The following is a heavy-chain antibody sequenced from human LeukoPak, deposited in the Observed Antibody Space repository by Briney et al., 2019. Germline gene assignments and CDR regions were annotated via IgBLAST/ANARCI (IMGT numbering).Heavy chain of an antibody. V-gene: IGHV3-53*01. CDR1: GFTVRSNY. J-gene: IGHJ1*01. Sequence: PGGSLRLSCAASGFTVRSNYMSWVRQAPGKGLEWVSVIYSGGSTYYADSVKGRFTISRDNSKNTLYLQMKSLRAEDTAVYYCARTDETAPAEDFQHWGQGTLVTVSS. D-gene: IGHD2-21*02. CDR3: ARTDETAPAEDFQH. CDR2: IYSGGST.